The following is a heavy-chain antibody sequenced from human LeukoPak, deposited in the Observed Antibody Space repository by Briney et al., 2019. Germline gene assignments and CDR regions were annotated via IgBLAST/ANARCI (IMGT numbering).Heavy chain of an antibody. J-gene: IGHJ6*02. CDR1: IGSISSSKW. Sequence: PSETLSLTCSVSIGSISSSKWWSWVRQSPVKGLEWIGEIYLYGTTNYNPSFTSRVTMSVDRSKNQFSLKLSSVTAADTAVYYCARTDHGDYPSYYYYYGMDVWGQGTTVTVSS. CDR3: ARTDHGDYPSYYYYYGMDV. V-gene: IGHV4-4*02. D-gene: IGHD4-17*01. CDR2: IYLYGTT.